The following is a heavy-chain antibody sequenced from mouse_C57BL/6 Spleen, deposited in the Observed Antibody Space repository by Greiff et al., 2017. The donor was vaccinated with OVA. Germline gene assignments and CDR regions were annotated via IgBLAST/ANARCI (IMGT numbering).Heavy chain of an antibody. CDR1: GYTFTSYW. Sequence: QVQLKQPGAELVRPGTSVKLSCKASGYTFTSYWMHWVKQRPGQGLEWIGVIDPSDSYTNYNQKFKGKATLTVDTSSSTAYMQLSSLTSEDSAVYYCARGGNYGFYAMDYWGQGTSVTVSS. V-gene: IGHV1-59*01. CDR2: IDPSDSYT. J-gene: IGHJ4*01. CDR3: ARGGNYGFYAMDY. D-gene: IGHD1-2*01.